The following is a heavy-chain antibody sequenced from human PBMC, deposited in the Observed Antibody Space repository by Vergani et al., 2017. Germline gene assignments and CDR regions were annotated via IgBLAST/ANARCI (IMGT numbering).Heavy chain of an antibody. D-gene: IGHD6-13*01. Sequence: QVQLEESGPGLVKPSETLSLTCTVSGGSFNTYYWSWIRQSPGTGLEWIGEIFSSGTTNYNPSFKNRVTMSVDTSKNQFSLKLNSVTAADTAVYYCARGSRAEGGSGPDKWGQGTLVTVSS. V-gene: IGHV4-4*09. CDR2: IFSSGTT. CDR3: ARGSRAEGGSGPDK. CDR1: GGSFNTYY. J-gene: IGHJ4*02.